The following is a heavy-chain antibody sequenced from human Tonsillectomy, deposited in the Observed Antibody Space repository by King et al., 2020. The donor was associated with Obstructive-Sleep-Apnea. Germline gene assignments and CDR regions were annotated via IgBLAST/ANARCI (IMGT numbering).Heavy chain of an antibody. V-gene: IGHV4-59*01. Sequence: QLQESGPGLVKPSETLSLTCTVSGGSISSYYWSWIRQPPGKGLEWIWYIYYSGSTNYNPPPKSRVTISVDTSKNQFSLKLSSVTAADTAVYYCARDSRGTEYDYWGQGTLVTVSS. D-gene: IGHD1/OR15-1a*01. J-gene: IGHJ4*02. CDR3: ARDSRGTEYDY. CDR1: GGSISSYY. CDR2: IYYSGST.